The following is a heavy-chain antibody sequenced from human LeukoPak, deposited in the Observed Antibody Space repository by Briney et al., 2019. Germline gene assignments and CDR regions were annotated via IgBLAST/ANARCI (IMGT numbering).Heavy chain of an antibody. CDR1: GGSMNSYY. CDR3: ASSYSGSHPIFDY. D-gene: IGHD1-26*01. J-gene: IGHJ4*02. V-gene: IGHV4-59*08. Sequence: SETLSLTCSVSGGSMNSYYWSWIRQSPGKGLEWIGYIYYSGSTNYNPSLKSRVTISVDTSKNQFSLKLSSVTATDTAVYYCASSYSGSHPIFDYWGQGTLVTVSS. CDR2: IYYSGST.